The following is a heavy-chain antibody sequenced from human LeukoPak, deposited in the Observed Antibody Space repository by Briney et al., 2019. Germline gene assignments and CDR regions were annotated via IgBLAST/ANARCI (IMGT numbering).Heavy chain of an antibody. CDR2: IYYSGST. V-gene: IGHV4-38-2*01. J-gene: IGHJ4*02. Sequence: PGGSLRLSCAASGFTFSDYYMSWIRQAPGKGLEWIGSIYYSGSTYYNPSLKSRVTVSVDMSKNQFSLQLSSVTAADTAVYYCARGVEWYQYYFDYWGQGTLVTVSS. D-gene: IGHD2-2*01. CDR3: ARGVEWYQYYFDY. CDR1: GFTFSDYY.